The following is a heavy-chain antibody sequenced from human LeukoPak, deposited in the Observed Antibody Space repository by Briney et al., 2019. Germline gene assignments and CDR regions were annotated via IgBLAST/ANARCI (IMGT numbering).Heavy chain of an antibody. D-gene: IGHD2-2*01. Sequence: VASVKVSCKASGYTFTGYYMSWVRQAPGQGLEWMGRINPNSGGTNYAQTFQGRVTMTRDTSISTACMELSRLRSDDTAVYYWTTDRPYSLGLQATAAPGVVDSWGQGTLVTVSS. CDR2: INPNSGGT. J-gene: IGHJ4*02. V-gene: IGHV1-2*06. CDR3: TTDRPYSLGLQATAAPGVVDS. CDR1: GYTFTGYY.